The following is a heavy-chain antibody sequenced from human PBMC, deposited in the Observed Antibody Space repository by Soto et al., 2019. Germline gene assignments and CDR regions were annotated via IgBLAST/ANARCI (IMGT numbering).Heavy chain of an antibody. J-gene: IGHJ4*02. CDR3: ARAGQTEYYFDY. Sequence: QVQLVQSGAEVKKPGASVKVSCKASDYTFTSYDISWVRQAPGQGLEWMGWISAYSGNTNYAQKFQGRVTMTTDTSTSTAYMELRSLRSADTAVSYCARAGQTEYYFDYWGRGTLVTVSS. V-gene: IGHV1-18*01. CDR1: DYTFTSYD. CDR2: ISAYSGNT.